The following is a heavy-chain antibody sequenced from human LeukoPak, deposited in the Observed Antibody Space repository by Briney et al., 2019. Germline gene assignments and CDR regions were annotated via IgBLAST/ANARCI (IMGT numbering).Heavy chain of an antibody. V-gene: IGHV3-15*01. CDR1: GFTFSNAW. Sequence: PGGSLRLSCAASGFTFSNAWMSWVRQAPGKGLEWVGRIKSKTDGGTTDYAAPVKGRFTISRDDSKNMLYLQMNSLKTEDTAVYYCTGHDYYDSSGYWPVDYWGQGTLVTVPS. CDR2: IKSKTDGGTT. CDR3: TGHDYYDSSGYWPVDY. D-gene: IGHD3-22*01. J-gene: IGHJ4*02.